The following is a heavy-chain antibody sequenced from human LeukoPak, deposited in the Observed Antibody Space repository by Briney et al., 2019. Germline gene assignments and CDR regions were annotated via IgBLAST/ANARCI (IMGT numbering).Heavy chain of an antibody. CDR2: ISAYNGNT. D-gene: IGHD1-7*01. Sequence: GASVKVSCKASGYTFTSNYMHWLRQAPGQGLEWMGWISAYNGNTNYAQKLQGRVTMTTDTSTSTAYMELRSLRSDDTAVYYCARDIGQAIKELELPFDYWGQGTLVTVSS. CDR3: ARDIGQAIKELELPFDY. CDR1: GYTFTSNY. V-gene: IGHV1-18*01. J-gene: IGHJ4*02.